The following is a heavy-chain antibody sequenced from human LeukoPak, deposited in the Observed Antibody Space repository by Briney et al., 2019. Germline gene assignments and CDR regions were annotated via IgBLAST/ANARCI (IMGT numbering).Heavy chain of an antibody. V-gene: IGHV3-73*01. Sequence: GGSLKLSCAASGFTFSGSAMHWVRQASGKGLEWVGRIRSKANSYATAYAASGKGRFTISRDDSKNTAYLQMNRLKTEDTAVYYCTRRPDWGGVYYYGMDVWGQGTTVTVSS. CDR2: IRSKANSYAT. CDR3: TRRPDWGGVYYYGMDV. J-gene: IGHJ6*02. D-gene: IGHD7-27*01. CDR1: GFTFSGSA.